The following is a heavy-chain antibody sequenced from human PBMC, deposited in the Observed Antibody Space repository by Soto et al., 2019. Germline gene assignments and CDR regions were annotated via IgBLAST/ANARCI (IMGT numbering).Heavy chain of an antibody. V-gene: IGHV5-51*01. J-gene: IGHJ4*02. CDR2: IYPGDSDT. Sequence: GESLTISCKGSGYSFTIYWIGWVRQMPGKGLAWMGIIYPGDSDTRYSPSSQGEVTISADKSISTAYLQWSSLRASDTAMYYCVRPIVAATGDPNYFDNWGQGTLGTVSS. CDR3: VRPIVAATGDPNYFDN. D-gene: IGHD1-26*01. CDR1: GYSFTIYW.